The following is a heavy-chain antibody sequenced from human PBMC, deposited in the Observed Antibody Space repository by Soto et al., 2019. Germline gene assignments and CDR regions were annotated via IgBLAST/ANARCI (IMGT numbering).Heavy chain of an antibody. CDR3: ATHGSPVRCGMDV. J-gene: IGHJ6*02. CDR1: GYTFTSYG. V-gene: IGHV1-18*01. D-gene: IGHD4-4*01. Sequence: ASVKVSCKASGYTFTSYGISWVRQAPGQGLEWMGGFSAEDGKTIYAQKFQGRVTMTEDTSTDTAYMELSSLRSEDTAVYYCATHGSPVRCGMDVWGQGATVTVSS. CDR2: FSAEDGKT.